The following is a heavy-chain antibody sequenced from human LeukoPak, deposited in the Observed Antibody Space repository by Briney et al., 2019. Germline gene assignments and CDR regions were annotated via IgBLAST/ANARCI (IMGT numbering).Heavy chain of an antibody. CDR3: AKDVVAATGYYFDY. CDR2: ISGSGGST. D-gene: IGHD2-15*01. Sequence: PSETLSLTCAVYGGSFSGYYWSWIRQPPGKGLEWVSAISGSGGSTYYADSVKGRFTISRDNSKNTLYLQMNSLRAEDTAVYYCAKDVVAATGYYFDYWGQGTLVTVSS. V-gene: IGHV3-23*01. J-gene: IGHJ4*02. CDR1: GGSFSGYY.